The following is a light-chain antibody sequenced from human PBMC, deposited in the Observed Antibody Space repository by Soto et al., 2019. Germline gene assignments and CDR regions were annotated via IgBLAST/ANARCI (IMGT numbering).Light chain of an antibody. V-gene: IGKV3-20*01. Sequence: EIVLTQSPATLSLSPGERATLSCRASQSITGGHLAWYQHKRGQAPRLLMYGASSRATGSPDRFSGSGSETDFTLSISRLEPEDFAVYYCQYFGSSPHTFGGGTKVEIK. J-gene: IGKJ4*01. CDR1: QSITGGH. CDR3: QYFGSSPHT. CDR2: GAS.